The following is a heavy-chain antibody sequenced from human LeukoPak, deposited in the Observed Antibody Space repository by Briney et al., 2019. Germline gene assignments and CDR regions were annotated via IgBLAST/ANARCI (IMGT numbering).Heavy chain of an antibody. CDR3: ARVGSGWYGDY. Sequence: ASVKVSCKASGYTFTSYYMHWVRQAPRQGLEWMGIINPSGGSTSYAQKFQGRVTITRDTSASTAYMELSSLRSEDTAVYYCARVGSGWYGDYWGQGTLVTVSS. CDR2: INPSGGST. V-gene: IGHV1-46*01. CDR1: GYTFTSYY. J-gene: IGHJ4*02. D-gene: IGHD6-19*01.